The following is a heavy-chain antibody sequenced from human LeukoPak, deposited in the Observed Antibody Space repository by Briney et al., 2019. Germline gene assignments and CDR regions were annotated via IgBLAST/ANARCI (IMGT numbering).Heavy chain of an antibody. CDR2: ISAYNGNT. J-gene: IGHJ6*02. D-gene: IGHD2-2*01. Sequence: ASVKVSCKASGYTFTGYGISWVRQAPGQGLEWMGWISAYNGNTNYAQKLQGGVTMTTDTSTSTAYMELRSLRSDDTAVYYCARDLVVVPAARLATNYYGMDVWGQGTTVTVSS. CDR1: GYTFTGYG. V-gene: IGHV1-18*01. CDR3: ARDLVVVPAARLATNYYGMDV.